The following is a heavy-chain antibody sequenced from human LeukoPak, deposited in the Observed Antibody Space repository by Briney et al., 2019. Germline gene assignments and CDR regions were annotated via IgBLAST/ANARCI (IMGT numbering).Heavy chain of an antibody. CDR1: GFTVTSHY. Sequence: GGSLRLSCAASGFTVTSHYMAWVRQTPGKGLEWLSIMFDGGTTYYADSVNGRASISRDTSTNSLYLQMNSLKDDDTAVYYCARAHVTKRYYFDDWGQGTHVTVSS. D-gene: IGHD4-17*01. V-gene: IGHV3-66*01. CDR2: MFDGGTT. CDR3: ARAHVTKRYYFDD. J-gene: IGHJ4*02.